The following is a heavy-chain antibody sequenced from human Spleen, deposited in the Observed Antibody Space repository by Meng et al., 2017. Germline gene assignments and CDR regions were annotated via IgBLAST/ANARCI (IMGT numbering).Heavy chain of an antibody. CDR1: EFTVSSNY. V-gene: IGHV3-53*04. Sequence: GGSLRLSCAASEFTVSSNYMSWVRQAPGKGLEWVSGIHSGGNTYYADSVKGRFTISRHNSKNTLYLQMNSLRAEDTALYYCARETAAADPLSGYYYYYYGMDVWGQGTTVTVSS. J-gene: IGHJ6*02. CDR3: ARETAAADPLSGYYYYYYGMDV. CDR2: IHSGGNT. D-gene: IGHD6-13*01.